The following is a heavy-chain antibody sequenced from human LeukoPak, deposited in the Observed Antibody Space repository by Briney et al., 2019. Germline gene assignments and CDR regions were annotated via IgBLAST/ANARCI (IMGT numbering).Heavy chain of an antibody. CDR1: GGSISSYY. Sequence: SETLSLTCTVSGGSISSYYWSWIRQPAGKGLEWIGRIYTCGSTNYNPSLKSRVTMSVDTSKNQFSLKLSSVTAADTAVYYCARDSLPGYDFWSGSPHGAFDIWGQGTMVTVSS. CDR3: ARDSLPGYDFWSGSPHGAFDI. V-gene: IGHV4-4*07. CDR2: IYTCGST. D-gene: IGHD3-3*01. J-gene: IGHJ3*02.